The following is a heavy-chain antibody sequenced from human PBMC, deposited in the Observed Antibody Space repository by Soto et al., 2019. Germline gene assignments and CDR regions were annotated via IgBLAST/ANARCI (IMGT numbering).Heavy chain of an antibody. CDR2: IHYRGDT. V-gene: IGHV4-39*01. Sequence: PSETLSLSCTVSVASISTNHHNWAWFLQPPGKGLEWMGNIHYRGDTYFNPSLGSRLSMSVDTSKNQFSLKLTSVTAADTAVYYCARLPTGYPNWFDPWGQGTLVTVSS. CDR3: ARLPTGYPNWFDP. D-gene: IGHD3-9*01. CDR1: VASISTNHHN. J-gene: IGHJ5*02.